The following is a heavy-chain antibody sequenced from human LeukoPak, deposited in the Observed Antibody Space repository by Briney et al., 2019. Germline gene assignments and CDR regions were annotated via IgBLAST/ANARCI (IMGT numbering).Heavy chain of an antibody. CDR2: INPNSGGT. CDR1: GYTFTGYY. J-gene: IGHJ5*02. CDR3: AGQVGATVFSWFDP. V-gene: IGHV1-2*02. D-gene: IGHD1-26*01. Sequence: GASVKVSCKASGYTFTGYYMHWVRQAPGQGLEWMGWINPNSGGTNYAQKFQGRVIMTRDTSISTAYMELSRLRSDDTAVYYCAGQVGATVFSWFDPWGQGTLVTVSS.